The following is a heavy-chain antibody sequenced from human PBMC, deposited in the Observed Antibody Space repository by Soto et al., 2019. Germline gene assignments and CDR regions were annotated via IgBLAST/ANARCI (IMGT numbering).Heavy chain of an antibody. J-gene: IGHJ4*02. D-gene: IGHD3-22*01. CDR3: AKGGHYYDSSGYYPFDY. CDR2: ISYDGSNK. Sequence: GGSLILSWAASGFSISYYGMHVVRPAPEKGLEWVAVISYDGSNKYYADSVKGRFTISRDNSKNTLYLQMNSLRAEDTAVYYCAKGGHYYDSSGYYPFDYWGQGTLVTVSS. V-gene: IGHV3-30*18. CDR1: GFSISYYG.